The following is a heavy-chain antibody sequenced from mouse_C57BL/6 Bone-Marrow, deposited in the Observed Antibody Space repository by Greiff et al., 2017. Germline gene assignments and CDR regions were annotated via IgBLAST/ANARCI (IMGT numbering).Heavy chain of an antibody. CDR3: ARSPLANWDYFDY. Sequence: VQLQQPGAELVKPGASVKLSCKASGYTFTSYWMHWVKQRPGQGLEWIGMIHPNSGSTNYNEKFKSKATLTVDKSSSTAYMQLSSLTSEDSAVYYCARSPLANWDYFDYWGQGTTLTVSS. CDR1: GYTFTSYW. V-gene: IGHV1-64*01. D-gene: IGHD4-1*01. CDR2: IHPNSGST. J-gene: IGHJ2*01.